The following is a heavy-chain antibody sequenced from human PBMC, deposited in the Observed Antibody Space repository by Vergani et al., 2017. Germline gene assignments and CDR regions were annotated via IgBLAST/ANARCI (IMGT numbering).Heavy chain of an antibody. CDR1: GYSFTSYW. J-gene: IGHJ4*02. Sequence: EVQLVQSGAEVKKPGESLKISCKGSGYSFTSYWIGWVRQMPGKGLEWMGIIYPGDSDTRYSPSFQGQVTISADKSISTAYLQWCSLKAPEPSLYYGARQYCSARYYHIASPLNSTFDYWGQGTLVTVSS. CDR2: IYPGDSDT. D-gene: IGHD3-10*01. V-gene: IGHV5-51*01. CDR3: ARQYCSARYYHIASPLNSTFDY.